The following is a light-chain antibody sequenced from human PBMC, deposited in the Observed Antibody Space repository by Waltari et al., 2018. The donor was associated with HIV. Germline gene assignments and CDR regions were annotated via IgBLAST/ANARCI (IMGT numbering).Light chain of an antibody. Sequence: QSALTQPPSVSGSPGQSVTISCTGTSSDVGSYYLVSWYQQPPGTAPKLMIYEVGNRPSGVPHRFSGSKSGNAASLTISGLQAEDEADYYCSSYTSSSTLVFGGGTKLTVL. CDR2: EVG. V-gene: IGLV2-18*02. J-gene: IGLJ2*01. CDR3: SSYTSSSTLV. CDR1: SSDVGSYYL.